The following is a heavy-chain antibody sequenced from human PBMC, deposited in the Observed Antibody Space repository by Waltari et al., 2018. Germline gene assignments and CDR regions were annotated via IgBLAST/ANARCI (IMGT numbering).Heavy chain of an antibody. V-gene: IGHV3-53*02. Sequence: VQVVETGGGLIQPGGSLRLSCAASGFTVSSSHMSWVRQAPGKGLEWVSVILTGGNTLYVDSVKGRFTISRDNSKNTLYLQMNSLRVEDTAMFYCVRNYDGKLYWGQGTLVTVSS. D-gene: IGHD3-10*01. CDR3: VRNYDGKLY. CDR2: ILTGGNT. J-gene: IGHJ4*02. CDR1: GFTVSSSH.